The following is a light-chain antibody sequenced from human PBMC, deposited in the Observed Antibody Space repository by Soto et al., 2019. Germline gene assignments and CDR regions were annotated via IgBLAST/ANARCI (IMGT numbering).Light chain of an antibody. CDR3: SSYTGSNTLEI. CDR1: SSDIGGYNY. V-gene: IGLV2-14*01. CDR2: EVS. J-gene: IGLJ1*01. Sequence: QSALTQPASVSGSPGQSITISCTGTSSDIGGYNYVSWYQQHPGKAPKLMIYEVSNRPSGVSNRFSGSKSGNTASLTISGLQAEDEADYYCSSYTGSNTLEIFGTGTKLTVL.